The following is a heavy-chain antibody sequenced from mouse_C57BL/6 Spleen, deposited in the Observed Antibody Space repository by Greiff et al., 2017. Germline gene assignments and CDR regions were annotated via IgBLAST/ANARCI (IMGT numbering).Heavy chain of an antibody. Sequence: EVQLVESGGGLVKPGGSLKLSCAASGFTFSSYTMSWVRQTPEKRLEWVATISGGGGNTYYPDSVKGRFTISRDNAKNTLYLQMSSLRSEDTALYYCARQDYYGSSPHYYAMDYWGQGTSVTVSS. J-gene: IGHJ4*01. D-gene: IGHD1-1*01. CDR3: ARQDYYGSSPHYYAMDY. V-gene: IGHV5-9*01. CDR2: ISGGGGNT. CDR1: GFTFSSYT.